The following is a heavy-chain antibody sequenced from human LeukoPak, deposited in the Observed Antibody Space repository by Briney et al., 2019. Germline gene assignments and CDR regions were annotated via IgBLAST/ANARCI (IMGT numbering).Heavy chain of an antibody. Sequence: PSETLSLTCAVYGGSFSGYYWSWLRQPPGKGLEGIGEINHTRTTTYHPSLKSRVTISVDTSKNQFSLKLSSVTAADTAVYYCARGNWLLDYWGQGTLVTVSS. V-gene: IGHV4-34*01. CDR1: GGSFSGYY. J-gene: IGHJ4*02. CDR2: INHTRTT. D-gene: IGHD3-22*01. CDR3: ARGNWLLDY.